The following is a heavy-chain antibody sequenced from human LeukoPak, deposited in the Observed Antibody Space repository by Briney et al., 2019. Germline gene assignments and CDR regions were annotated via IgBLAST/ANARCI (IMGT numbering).Heavy chain of an antibody. V-gene: IGHV3-30*18. CDR1: GFTFSSYG. CDR3: AKVGIAAAGTPLDY. CDR2: ISYDGSNK. Sequence: GRSLRLSCAVSGFTFSSYGMHWVRQAPGKGLEWVAVISYDGSNKYYADSVKGRFTISRDNSKNTLYLQMNSLRAEDTAVYYCAKVGIAAAGTPLDYWGQGTLVTVSS. D-gene: IGHD6-13*01. J-gene: IGHJ4*02.